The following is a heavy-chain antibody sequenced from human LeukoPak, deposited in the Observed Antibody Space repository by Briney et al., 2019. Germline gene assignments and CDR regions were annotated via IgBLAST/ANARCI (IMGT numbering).Heavy chain of an antibody. Sequence: SVKVSCKASGGTFSSYAISWVRQAPGQGLEWMGGIIPIFGTANYAQKFQGRVTITADESTSTAYMELSSLRSDDTAVYYCARDLKPGIAVAGICYWGQGTLVTVSS. D-gene: IGHD6-19*01. CDR2: IIPIFGTA. V-gene: IGHV1-69*13. CDR1: GGTFSSYA. J-gene: IGHJ4*02. CDR3: ARDLKPGIAVAGICY.